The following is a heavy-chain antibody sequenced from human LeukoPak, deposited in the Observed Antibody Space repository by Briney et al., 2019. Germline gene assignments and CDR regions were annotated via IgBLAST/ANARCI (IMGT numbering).Heavy chain of an antibody. CDR1: GGSFSGYY. Sequence: SETLSLTCAVYGGSFSGYYWSWIRQPPGKGLEWIGEINHSGSTNYNPSLKSRVTISVDTSKNQFSLKLSSVTAADTAVYYCARVSPKGFYYGSESYYRYFDYWGQGTLVTVSS. J-gene: IGHJ4*02. CDR3: ARVSPKGFYYGSESYYRYFDY. V-gene: IGHV4-34*01. CDR2: INHSGST. D-gene: IGHD3-10*01.